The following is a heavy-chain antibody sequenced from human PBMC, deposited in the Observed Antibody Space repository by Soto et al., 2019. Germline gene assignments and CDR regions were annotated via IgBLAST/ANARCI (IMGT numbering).Heavy chain of an antibody. CDR3: AREPYCSTASCPFDC. Sequence: QVQLVESGGNLVKPGGSLRLSCAASGFTVNDYHMNWIRQAPGKGLEWVSYISGSGTAIYYADSVKGRFTISRDNAKNSLHLQMSSLRTEDTAVYYCAREPYCSTASCPFDCWGQGTLVTVSS. CDR1: GFTVNDYH. V-gene: IGHV3-11*01. J-gene: IGHJ4*02. D-gene: IGHD2-2*01. CDR2: ISGSGTAI.